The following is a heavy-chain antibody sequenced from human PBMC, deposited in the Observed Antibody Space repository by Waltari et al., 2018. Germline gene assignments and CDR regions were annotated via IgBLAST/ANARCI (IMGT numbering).Heavy chain of an antibody. J-gene: IGHJ4*02. Sequence: EVHLVESGGAVVQPGGSVRLHCEASGFSFDDFTMPWVRQPPGKGLEWVSLISWDGDLTYYGDSVKGRFTISRDNSKDSLYLQMNSLRSEDTALYYCVKDIGGSDSWGQGTPVTVSS. CDR2: ISWDGDLT. CDR3: VKDIGGSDS. CDR1: GFSFDDFT. V-gene: IGHV3-43*01.